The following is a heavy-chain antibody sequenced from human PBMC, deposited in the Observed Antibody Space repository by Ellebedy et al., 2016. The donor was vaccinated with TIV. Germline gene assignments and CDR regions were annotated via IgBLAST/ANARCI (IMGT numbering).Heavy chain of an antibody. V-gene: IGHV3-23*01. CDR3: AKGRGGGSDSSAPRYYFDS. Sequence: ESLKISCAASGFTFSSYAMSWVRQAPGKGLEWVSTISHTGSRTYYANSVEGRFIISRDNSKRTLYLQMNSLRAEDTAVYYCAKGRGGGSDSSAPRYYFDSWGLGTLVTVSS. CDR2: ISHTGSRT. J-gene: IGHJ4*02. CDR1: GFTFSSYA. D-gene: IGHD6-19*01.